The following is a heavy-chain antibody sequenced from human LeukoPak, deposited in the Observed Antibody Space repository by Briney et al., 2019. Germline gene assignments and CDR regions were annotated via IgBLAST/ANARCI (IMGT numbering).Heavy chain of an antibody. CDR3: AKDMKSDY. Sequence: GGSLRLSCVASGFTFGDYAMHWVRQAPGRGLEWVSLISGAGGRAYYADSVKGRFTISRDNTKNSLYLRMDSLRTEDTAFYYCAKDMKSDYWGQGTLVTVSS. CDR1: GFTFGDYA. CDR2: ISGAGGRA. J-gene: IGHJ4*02. V-gene: IGHV3-43*02.